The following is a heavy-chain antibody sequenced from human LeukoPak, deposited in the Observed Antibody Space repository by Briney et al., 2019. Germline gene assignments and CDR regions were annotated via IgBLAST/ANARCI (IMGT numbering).Heavy chain of an antibody. CDR2: IRYDGNNK. Sequence: GGSLRLSCAASGFIFSSYGMHWVRQAPGKGLEWVAFIRYDGNNKNYADSVEGRFTISRDNSKNTLYLQMNSLRAEDTAVYYCAGVGATGAFDYWGQGTLVTVSS. CDR1: GFIFSSYG. D-gene: IGHD1-26*01. J-gene: IGHJ4*02. V-gene: IGHV3-30*02. CDR3: AGVGATGAFDY.